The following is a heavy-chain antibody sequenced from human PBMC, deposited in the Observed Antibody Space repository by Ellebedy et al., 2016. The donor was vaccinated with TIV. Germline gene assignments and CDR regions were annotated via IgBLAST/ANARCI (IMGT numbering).Heavy chain of an antibody. CDR3: ARGEYRNWFDP. V-gene: IGHV1-46*04. CDR2: LIPMYGKT. CDR1: GYPFTNSY. J-gene: IGHJ5*02. Sequence: AASVKVSCKASGYPFTNSYMYWVRQAPGHGLEWMGTLIPMYGKTHYAQKLQGRVTIAADESTNTAFMELSSLKSEDTAIYYCARGEYRNWFDPWGQGTLVTVSS. D-gene: IGHD3-10*01.